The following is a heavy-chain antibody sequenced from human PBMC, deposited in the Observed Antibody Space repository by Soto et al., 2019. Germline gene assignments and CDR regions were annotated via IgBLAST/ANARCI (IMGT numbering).Heavy chain of an antibody. CDR3: ARAYSSPGWFDP. CDR2: IIPIFGTA. CDR1: GGTFSSYA. Sequence: ASVKVSCKASGGTFSSYAISWVRQAPGQGLEWMGGIIPIFGTANYAQKFQGRVTITADKSTSTAYMELSSLRSEDTAVYYCARAYSSPGWFDPWGQGTLVTVSS. D-gene: IGHD6-13*01. V-gene: IGHV1-69*06. J-gene: IGHJ5*02.